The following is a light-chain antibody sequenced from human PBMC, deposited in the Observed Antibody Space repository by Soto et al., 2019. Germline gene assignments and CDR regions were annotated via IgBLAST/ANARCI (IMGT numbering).Light chain of an antibody. CDR2: RNN. CDR3: AAWDDSLSGRVA. V-gene: IGLV1-47*01. J-gene: IGLJ2*01. Sequence: QSVLTQPPSASGTPGQRVTISCSGSSSNIGSNYVYWYQQLPGTAPKLLIYRNNQRPSGVPDRFSGSKSGTSASLAISGLRSEDEADYYCAAWDDSLSGRVAFGGGTKLTVL. CDR1: SSNIGSNY.